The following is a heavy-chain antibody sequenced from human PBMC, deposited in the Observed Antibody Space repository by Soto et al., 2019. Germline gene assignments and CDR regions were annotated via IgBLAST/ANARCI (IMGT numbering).Heavy chain of an antibody. V-gene: IGHV3-23*01. CDR3: AKGSDYYYDY. CDR2: ISSSGTTT. J-gene: IGHJ4*02. D-gene: IGHD3-10*01. Sequence: PGGSLRLSCAASGFSFSTYAMRWVRQAPGKGLEWVSGISSSGTTTYADAVKGRFTISRDNSKNTLYLQMNSLRAEDTALYYCAKGSDYYYDYWGRGTLVTVSS. CDR1: GFSFSTYA.